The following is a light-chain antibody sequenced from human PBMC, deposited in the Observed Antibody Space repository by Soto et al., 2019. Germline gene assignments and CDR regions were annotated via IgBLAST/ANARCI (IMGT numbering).Light chain of an antibody. V-gene: IGKV1-27*01. CDR3: QKYDNVPT. CDR2: AAS. Sequence: DNQVTQSPSSLSASVGDIVTITCRASQGISNALAWYQQRPGKVPRLLIYAASTLQSGVPSRFSGSGSGTDFTLTISSLQPEDVAAYYCQKYDNVPTFGQGTKVDIK. CDR1: QGISNA. J-gene: IGKJ1*01.